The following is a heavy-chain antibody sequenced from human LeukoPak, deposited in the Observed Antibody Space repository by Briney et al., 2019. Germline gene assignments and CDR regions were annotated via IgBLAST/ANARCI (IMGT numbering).Heavy chain of an antibody. D-gene: IGHD5-24*01. CDR3: ATSPPPAYNHLDY. V-gene: IGHV3-11*01. CDR2: MNSDGTKI. J-gene: IGHJ4*02. CDR1: GFIFSDYY. Sequence: PGGSLRLSCAASGFIFSDYYMNWIRQAPGKGLEWLSYMNSDGTKIYYADSVKGRFTVSRDNAGSSLYLQMNSLRAEDTAVYYCATSPPPAYNHLDYCGQGPWSPSP.